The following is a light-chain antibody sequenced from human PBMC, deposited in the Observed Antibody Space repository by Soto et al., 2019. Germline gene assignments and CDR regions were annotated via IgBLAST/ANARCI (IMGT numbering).Light chain of an antibody. J-gene: IGLJ1*01. CDR3: SSYAGSDNLAYV. CDR2: EVI. CDR1: SSDVGGYDF. V-gene: IGLV2-8*01. Sequence: QSVLTQPPSASGSPGQSVTISCTGTSSDVGGYDFVSWYQQHPDKAPKLIIYEVIRRPSGVPDRFSASKSGNTASLTVSGLQAEGEADYYCSSYAGSDNLAYVFGTGTKLTVL.